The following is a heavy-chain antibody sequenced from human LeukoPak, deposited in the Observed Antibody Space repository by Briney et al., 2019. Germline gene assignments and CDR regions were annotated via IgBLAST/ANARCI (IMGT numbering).Heavy chain of an antibody. Sequence: GGSLRLSCAASGFTFSSYSMSWVRQAPGKGLEWVSIISDSGANTYYADSVRGRFTISRDNAKNSLYLQMNSLRAEDTAVYYCARDLTYWGQGTLVTVSS. J-gene: IGHJ4*02. CDR2: ISDSGANT. V-gene: IGHV3-23*01. CDR3: ARDLTY. CDR1: GFTFSSYS.